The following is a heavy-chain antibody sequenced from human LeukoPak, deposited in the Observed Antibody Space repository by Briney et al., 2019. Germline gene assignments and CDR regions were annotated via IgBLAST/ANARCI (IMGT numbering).Heavy chain of an antibody. CDR2: INSDGSST. V-gene: IGHV3-74*01. D-gene: IGHD3-3*01. CDR3: AREASGYWADY. J-gene: IGHJ4*02. CDR1: GFTFTNYW. Sequence: GGSLRLSCAASGFTFTNYWMLWVRQAPGKGLVWVSRINSDGSSTSYADSVKGRFTISRDNAKNTLYLQMNSLRADDTAVYYCAREASGYWADYWGQGTLVTVSS.